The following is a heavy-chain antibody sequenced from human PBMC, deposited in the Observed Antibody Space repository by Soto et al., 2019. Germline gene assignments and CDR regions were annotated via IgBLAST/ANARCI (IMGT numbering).Heavy chain of an antibody. Sequence: QVQLVESGGGVVQPGRSLRLSCAASGFTFSSYGMHWVRQAPGKGLEWVAVISYDGSNKYYADSVKGRFTISRDNSKNTLYLQMNSLRAEDTAVYYCAKARQPGVMDVWGQGTTVTVSS. CDR3: AKARQPGVMDV. D-gene: IGHD3-10*01. CDR2: ISYDGSNK. CDR1: GFTFSSYG. J-gene: IGHJ6*02. V-gene: IGHV3-30*18.